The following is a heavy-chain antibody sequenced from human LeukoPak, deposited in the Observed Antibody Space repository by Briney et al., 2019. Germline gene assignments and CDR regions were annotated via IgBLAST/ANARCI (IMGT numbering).Heavy chain of an antibody. J-gene: IGHJ6*03. Sequence: ASVKVSCKASGYTFTSYAMHWVRQAPGQRLEWMGWINAGNGNTKYSQEFQGRVTITRDTSASTAYMELSSLRSEDMAGYYCARGLPRVRYMDVWGGGTTVTVSS. CDR1: GYTFTSYA. CDR3: ARGLPRVRYMDV. D-gene: IGHD2-15*01. CDR2: INAGNGNT. V-gene: IGHV1-3*03.